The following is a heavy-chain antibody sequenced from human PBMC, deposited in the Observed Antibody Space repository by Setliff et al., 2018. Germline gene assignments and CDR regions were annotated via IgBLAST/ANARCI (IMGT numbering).Heavy chain of an antibody. CDR1: GGSFSTYY. D-gene: IGHD3-22*01. CDR3: ARAGVYYDSSGYYYVPIFDY. V-gene: IGHV4-34*01. J-gene: IGHJ4*02. CDR2: INYSGST. Sequence: SETLSLTCAVYGGSFSTYYWGWIRQPPGKGLEWIGSINYSGSTYYNPSLKSRVTISVDTSKNQFSLKLSSVTAADTAVYYCARAGVYYDSSGYYYVPIFDYWGQGTLVTVSS.